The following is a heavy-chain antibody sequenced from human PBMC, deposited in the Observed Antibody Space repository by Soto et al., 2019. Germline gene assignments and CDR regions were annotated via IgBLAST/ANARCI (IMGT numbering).Heavy chain of an antibody. J-gene: IGHJ2*01. Sequence: GGSLRLSCAASGFTFSDYYMTWIRQAPGKGLEWVSDISSRASTIYYADSVKGRFTISRDNAKNSLYLQMNSLRAEDTAMYYCARFYYDSSGYYGRYFDLWGRGTLGAVSS. CDR1: GFTFSDYY. D-gene: IGHD3-22*01. CDR2: ISSRASTI. CDR3: ARFYYDSSGYYGRYFDL. V-gene: IGHV3-11*01.